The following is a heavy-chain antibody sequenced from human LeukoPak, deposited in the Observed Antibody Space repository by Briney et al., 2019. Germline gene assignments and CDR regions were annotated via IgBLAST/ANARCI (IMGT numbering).Heavy chain of an antibody. J-gene: IGHJ3*02. Sequence: SETLSLTCTVSGGFISSTYYYWGWIRQPPGKGLEWIGNIYYSGDTYYNPSLKSRITISIDTSKSQFSLRLNSVTAADTAVYYCARDLVVGASAAFDIWGQGTLVTVSS. CDR1: GGFISSTYYY. CDR3: ARDLVVGASAAFDI. CDR2: IYYSGDT. V-gene: IGHV4-39*07. D-gene: IGHD1-26*01.